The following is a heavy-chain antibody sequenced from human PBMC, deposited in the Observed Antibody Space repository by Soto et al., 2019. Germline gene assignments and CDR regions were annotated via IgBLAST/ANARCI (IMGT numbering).Heavy chain of an antibody. CDR3: AKDSEYDVWSGLPPSLDY. CDR2: ISGSGGST. J-gene: IGHJ4*02. D-gene: IGHD3-3*01. V-gene: IGHV3-23*01. CDR1: GFTFSSYA. Sequence: GGSLRLSCAASGFTFSSYAMSWVRQAPGKGLEWVSAISGSGGSTYYADSVKGRFTISRDNSKNTLYLQMNSLRAEDTAVYYCAKDSEYDVWSGLPPSLDYWGQGTLVTVSS.